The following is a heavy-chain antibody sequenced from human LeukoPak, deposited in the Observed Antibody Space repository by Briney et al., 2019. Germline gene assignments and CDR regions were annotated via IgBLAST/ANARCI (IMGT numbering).Heavy chain of an antibody. CDR2: ISSSSSYI. Sequence: PGGSLRLSCAASGFTFSSYSMNWVRQAPGKGLEWVSSISSSSSYIYYAGSVKGRFTISRYNAKNSLDLQMNSLRAEDTAVYYCATSRSDPWGQGTLVTVSS. CDR1: GFTFSSYS. CDR3: ATSRSDP. J-gene: IGHJ5*02. V-gene: IGHV3-21*01.